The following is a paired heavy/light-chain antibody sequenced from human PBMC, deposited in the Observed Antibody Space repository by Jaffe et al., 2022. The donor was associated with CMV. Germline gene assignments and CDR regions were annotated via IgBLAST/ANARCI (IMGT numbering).Light chain of an antibody. J-gene: IGKJ3*01. CDR2: AAS. V-gene: IGKV3-20*01. CDR3: KQYGRSPIFT. Sequence: IVLTQSPGTLSLSPGERATLSCRASQSLDGSKLGWYQQKPGQAPRLLIYAASTRATGIPDRFSGSGSGTDFTLTISSLEPEDFAVYYCKQYGRSPIFTFGPGTKVDIK. CDR1: QSLDGSK.
Heavy chain of an antibody. Sequence: VQLVESGGGQVKPGGSLRLSCTASGFSFTSHSMNWVRQAPGKGLEWVSSISFGSTYIYYADSVKGRFTISRDNAKKSLYLQMDSLRAEDTAVYYCARSIDTIWYYFDQWGQGTLVTVSS. D-gene: IGHD2-21*01. CDR1: GFSFTSHS. J-gene: IGHJ4*02. CDR3: ARSIDTIWYYFDQ. CDR2: ISFGSTYI. V-gene: IGHV3-21*01.